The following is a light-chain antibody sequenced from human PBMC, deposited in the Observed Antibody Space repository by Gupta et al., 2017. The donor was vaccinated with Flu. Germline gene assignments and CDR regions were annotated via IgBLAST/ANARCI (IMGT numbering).Light chain of an antibody. J-gene: IGKJ4*01. Sequence: PSSLSASVGDRVTISCRASQVIRNYLNWYQQTAGKAPKLLIYGASTLQSGVPSRFSGSASGTDFTLTISSLQPEDSATYYCQQSHSTPLTFGGGTKVDI. CDR2: GAS. V-gene: IGKV1-39*01. CDR1: QVIRNY. CDR3: QQSHSTPLT.